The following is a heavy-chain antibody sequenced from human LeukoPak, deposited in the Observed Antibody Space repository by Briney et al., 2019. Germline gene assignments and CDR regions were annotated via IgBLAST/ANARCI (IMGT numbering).Heavy chain of an antibody. D-gene: IGHD3-22*01. V-gene: IGHV1-69*13. Sequence: SVKVSCKASGGTFSSYAISWVRQAPGQGLEWMGGIIPIFGTANYAQKFQGRVTITADESTSTAYMELSSLRSEDTAVYYCARVGGRRYYYDSSAQFDYWGQGTLVTVSS. CDR2: IIPIFGTA. CDR3: ARVGGRRYYYDSSAQFDY. CDR1: GGTFSSYA. J-gene: IGHJ4*02.